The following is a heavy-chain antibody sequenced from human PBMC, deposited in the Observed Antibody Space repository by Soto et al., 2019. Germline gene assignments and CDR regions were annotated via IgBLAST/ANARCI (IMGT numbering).Heavy chain of an antibody. D-gene: IGHD4-17*01. CDR1: GGSISSSSYY. CDR3: ARTLPVTRYYYYYGMDA. Sequence: PSETLSLTCTVSGGSISSSSYYWGWIRQPPGKGLEWIANIYHSGTTYYTPSLKSRVTISVDTSKNQFSLKLNSVTAADTAVFYCARTLPVTRYYYYYGMDAWGQGTPVTVSS. V-gene: IGHV4-39*01. CDR2: IYHSGTT. J-gene: IGHJ6*02.